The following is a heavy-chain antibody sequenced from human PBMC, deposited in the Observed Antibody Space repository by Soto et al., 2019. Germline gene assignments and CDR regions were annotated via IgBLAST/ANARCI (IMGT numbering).Heavy chain of an antibody. J-gene: IGHJ3*02. CDR2: IYPGDSDT. CDR3: ARGGQCTSTSRYEDDAFDI. V-gene: IGHV5-51*01. D-gene: IGHD2-2*01. CDR1: GYSFTSYW. Sequence: PGESLKISCKGSGYSFTSYWIGWVRQMPGKGLEWMGIIYPGDSDTRYSPSFQGQVTISADKSISTAYLQWSSLKASDTAMYYCARGGQCTSTSRYEDDAFDIWGQATMVTVSS.